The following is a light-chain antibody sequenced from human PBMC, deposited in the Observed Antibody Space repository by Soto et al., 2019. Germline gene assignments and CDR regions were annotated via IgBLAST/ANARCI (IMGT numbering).Light chain of an antibody. V-gene: IGKV1-39*01. CDR1: QSISSY. Sequence: DIQMTQSPSSLSASVGDRVTITCRASQSISSYLNWYQQKPGKAPKLLIYAASSLQRGVPSTFSGSGSGTDFTLTISSLQPADFATYYCQRGFNTPPWTFGQGTKVEIK. J-gene: IGKJ1*01. CDR3: QRGFNTPPWT. CDR2: AAS.